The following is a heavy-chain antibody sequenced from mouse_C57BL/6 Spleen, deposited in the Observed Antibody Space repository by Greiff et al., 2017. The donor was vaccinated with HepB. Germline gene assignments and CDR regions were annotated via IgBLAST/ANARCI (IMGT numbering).Heavy chain of an antibody. D-gene: IGHD1-1*01. V-gene: IGHV1-55*01. J-gene: IGHJ3*01. Sequence: VQLQQPGAELVKPGASVKMSCKASGYTFTSYWITWVKQRPGQGLEWIGDIYPGSGSTNYNEKFKSKATLTVDTSSSPAYMQLSSLTSEDSAVYYGAREGIYPLRDWFAYWGQGTLVTVSA. CDR3: AREGIYPLRDWFAY. CDR2: IYPGSGST. CDR1: GYTFTSYW.